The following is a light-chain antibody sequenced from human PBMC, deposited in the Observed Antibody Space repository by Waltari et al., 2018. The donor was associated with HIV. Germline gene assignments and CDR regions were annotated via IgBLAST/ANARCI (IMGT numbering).Light chain of an antibody. Sequence: QSALTQPRSVSGSPGQSVTISCTGSSSDVAGYTFFSWYQQHPGKVPKLLVYGVSKRPSGVPDRFSGSKSGNTASLTISGLQVEDEGDYYCCSYAGGSRVFGTGTKVTVL. CDR2: GVS. V-gene: IGLV2-11*01. J-gene: IGLJ1*01. CDR1: SSDVAGYTF. CDR3: CSYAGGSRV.